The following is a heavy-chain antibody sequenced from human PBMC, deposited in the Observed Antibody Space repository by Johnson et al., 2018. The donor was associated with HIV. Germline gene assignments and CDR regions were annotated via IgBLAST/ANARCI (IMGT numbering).Heavy chain of an antibody. CDR2: ISWNSGSI. D-gene: IGHD1-26*01. Sequence: VQLVESGGGVVQPGRSLRLSCAASGFTFDDYAMHWVRQAPGKGLEWVSGISWNSGSIGYADSVKGRFTISRDNAKNSLYLQMNSLRGGDTAVYYCAREQGSGSYSIHAFDIWGQGTMVTVSS. J-gene: IGHJ3*02. V-gene: IGHV3-9*01. CDR3: AREQGSGSYSIHAFDI. CDR1: GFTFDDYA.